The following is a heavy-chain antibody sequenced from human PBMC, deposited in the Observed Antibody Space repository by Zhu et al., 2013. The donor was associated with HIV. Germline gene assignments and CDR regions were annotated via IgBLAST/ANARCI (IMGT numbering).Heavy chain of an antibody. Sequence: QVQLVQSGAEVKKPGASVKVFLQGIWIHLHHLLYTVGATGPGQGLEWMGIINPSGGTTSNAQKFQGRLTMTRDTSTSTDYMELSSLRSEDTALYFCAIVYTSGSVPKFWGQGTLVTVSS. D-gene: IGHD2-2*02. V-gene: IGHV1-46*01. CDR3: AIVYTSGSVPKF. CDR2: INPSGGTT. J-gene: IGHJ1*01. CDR1: IHLHHLL.